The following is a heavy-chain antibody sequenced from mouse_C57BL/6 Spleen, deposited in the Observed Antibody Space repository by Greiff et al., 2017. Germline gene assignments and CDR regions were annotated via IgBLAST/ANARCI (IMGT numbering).Heavy chain of an antibody. CDR3: AMLPYDYDGYAMDY. J-gene: IGHJ4*01. CDR1: GYTFTSYW. Sequence: QVQLKQPGAELVKPGASVKVSCKASGYTFTSYWMHWVKQRPGQGLEWIGRIHPSDSDTNYNQKFKGKATLTVDKSSSTAYMQLSSLTSEDSAVYYGAMLPYDYDGYAMDYWGQGTSVTVSS. D-gene: IGHD2-4*01. CDR2: IHPSDSDT. V-gene: IGHV1-74*01.